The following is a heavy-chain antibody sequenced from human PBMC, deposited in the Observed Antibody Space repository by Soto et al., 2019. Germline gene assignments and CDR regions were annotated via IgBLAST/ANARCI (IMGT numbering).Heavy chain of an antibody. CDR3: ARDNRMVYPSYYFDY. CDR1: GFTFSSYG. V-gene: IGHV3-33*01. D-gene: IGHD2-8*01. Sequence: PGGSLRLSCAASGFTFSSYGMHWVRQAPGKGLEWVAVIWYDGSNKYYADSVKGRFTISRDNSKNTLYLQMNSLRAEDTAVYYCARDNRMVYPSYYFDYWGQGTLVTVSS. J-gene: IGHJ4*02. CDR2: IWYDGSNK.